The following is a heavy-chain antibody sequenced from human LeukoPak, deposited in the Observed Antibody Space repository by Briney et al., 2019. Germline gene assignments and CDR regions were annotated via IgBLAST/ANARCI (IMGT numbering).Heavy chain of an antibody. D-gene: IGHD4-17*01. Sequence: SETLSLTCTVSGGSISSYYWSWIRQPPGKGLEWIGYIYYSGSTNYNPSLKSRVTISVDTSKNQFSLKLSSVTAADTAVYYCAIRDYVDWYFDLWGRGTLVTVSS. CDR1: GGSISSYY. V-gene: IGHV4-59*01. CDR3: AIRDYVDWYFDL. J-gene: IGHJ2*01. CDR2: IYYSGST.